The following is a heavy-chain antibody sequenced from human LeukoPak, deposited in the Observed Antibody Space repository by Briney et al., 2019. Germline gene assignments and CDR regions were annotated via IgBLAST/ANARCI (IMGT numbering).Heavy chain of an antibody. CDR1: GFTFSGYA. CDR3: AKGPSAYYYDSSGYFDY. Sequence: GGSLRLSCAASGFTFSGYAMSWVRQAPGKGLEWVSAISGSGGSTYYADSVKGRFTISRDNSKNTLYLQMNSLRAEDTAVYYCAKGPSAYYYDSSGYFDYWGQGTLVTVSS. CDR2: ISGSGGST. J-gene: IGHJ4*02. V-gene: IGHV3-23*01. D-gene: IGHD3-22*01.